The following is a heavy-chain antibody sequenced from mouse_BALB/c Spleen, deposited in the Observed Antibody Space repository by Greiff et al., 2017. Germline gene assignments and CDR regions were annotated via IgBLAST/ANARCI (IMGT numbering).Heavy chain of an antibody. Sequence: DVKLVESGGGLVKPGGSLKLSCAASGFTFSSYAMSWVRQSPEKRLEWVAEISSGGSYTYYPDTVTGRFTISRDNAKNTLYLEMSSLRSEDTAMYYCAREYYGSSFAYGGQGTLVTVSA. CDR2: ISSGGSYT. D-gene: IGHD1-1*01. CDR1: GFTFSSYA. V-gene: IGHV5-9-4*01. CDR3: AREYYGSSFAY. J-gene: IGHJ3*01.